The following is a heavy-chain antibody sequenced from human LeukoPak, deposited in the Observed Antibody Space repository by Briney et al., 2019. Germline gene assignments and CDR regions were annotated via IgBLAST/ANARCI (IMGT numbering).Heavy chain of an antibody. CDR2: ISSSSSYI. CDR3: ARGILGGHYFDY. J-gene: IGHJ4*02. Sequence: GGSLRLSCAASGFTFSSYSMNWVRQAPGKGLEWVSSISSSSSYIYYADSVKGRFTISRDNAKTSLYLQMNSLRAEDTAVYYCARGILGGHYFDYWGQGTLVTVSS. V-gene: IGHV3-21*01. CDR1: GFTFSSYS. D-gene: IGHD3-10*01.